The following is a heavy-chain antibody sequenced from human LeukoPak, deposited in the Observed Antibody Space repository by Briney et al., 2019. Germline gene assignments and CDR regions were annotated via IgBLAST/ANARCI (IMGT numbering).Heavy chain of an antibody. J-gene: IGHJ4*02. D-gene: IGHD1-26*01. V-gene: IGHV4-4*02. CDR3: TRESGAFSPFGF. Sequence: SGTLSLTCAVSGGSILTTNWWSWVRQPPGKGLEWIGEVHLSGASNYNPSLKSRVNMSIDKSKNQLSLELTSVTAADTAIYYCTRESGAFSPFGFWGQGTLATVSS. CDR2: VHLSGAS. CDR1: GGSILTTNW.